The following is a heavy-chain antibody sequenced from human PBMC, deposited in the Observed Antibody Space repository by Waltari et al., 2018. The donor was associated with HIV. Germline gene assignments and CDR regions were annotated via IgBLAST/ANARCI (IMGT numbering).Heavy chain of an antibody. Sequence: AISGSGGSTYYADSVKGRFTISRDNSKNTLYLQMNSLRAEDTAVYYCAKGGVITMVRGVIDYWGQGTLVTVSP. D-gene: IGHD3-10*01. CDR3: AKGGVITMVRGVIDY. V-gene: IGHV3-23*01. J-gene: IGHJ4*02. CDR2: ISGSGGST.